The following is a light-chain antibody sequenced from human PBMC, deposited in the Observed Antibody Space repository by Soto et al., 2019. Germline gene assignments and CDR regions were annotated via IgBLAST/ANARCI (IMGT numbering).Light chain of an antibody. V-gene: IGLV1-40*01. CDR1: SSNIGAGYD. CDR2: GNN. Sequence: SVLTQPPSVSGAPGQRVTMSCTGSSSNIGAGYDVHWYQQLPGTAPKLLIYGNNNRPSGVPDRFSGSKSGTSASLAITGLQAEDEADYYCQSYDSSLSGPVVFGGGTKLTVL. J-gene: IGLJ2*01. CDR3: QSYDSSLSGPVV.